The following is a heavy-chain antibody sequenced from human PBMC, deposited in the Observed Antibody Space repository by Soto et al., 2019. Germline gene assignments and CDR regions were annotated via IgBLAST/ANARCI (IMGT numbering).Heavy chain of an antibody. CDR3: AREGGSSSDYYYYGMDV. Sequence: LRLSCAASAFTFSSYALHWVRQAPGKGLEWVAVISYDGSNKYYADSVKGRFTISRDNSKNTLYLQMNSLRAEDTAVYYCAREGGSSSDYYYYGMDVWGQGTTVTVSS. J-gene: IGHJ6*02. V-gene: IGHV3-30-3*01. CDR1: AFTFSSYA. CDR2: ISYDGSNK. D-gene: IGHD6-6*01.